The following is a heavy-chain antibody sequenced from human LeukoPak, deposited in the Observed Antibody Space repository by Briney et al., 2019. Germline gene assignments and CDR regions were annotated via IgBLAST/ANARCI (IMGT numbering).Heavy chain of an antibody. Sequence: SVTVSCTASGGTFSSYAISWVRQAPGQGLEWMGGIIPIFGTANYAQKFQGRVTITADESTSTAYMELSSLRSEDTAVYYCARGAGVTYYYDSSGQTWGQGTLVTVSS. D-gene: IGHD3-22*01. V-gene: IGHV1-69*13. CDR2: IIPIFGTA. J-gene: IGHJ5*02. CDR3: ARGAGVTYYYDSSGQT. CDR1: GGTFSSYA.